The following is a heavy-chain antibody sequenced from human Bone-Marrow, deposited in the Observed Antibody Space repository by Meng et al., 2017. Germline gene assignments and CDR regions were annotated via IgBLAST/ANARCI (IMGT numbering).Heavy chain of an antibody. CDR3: ARDHSGYDGGFDY. D-gene: IGHD5-12*01. V-gene: IGHV1-69*06. CDR1: GDTFSSYG. Sequence: QVQRRESGTEVKGPGSSVKVSCKATGDTFSSYGISWVRQAPGQGLEWMGGLIPLFGTAHYAQKFQGRVTITADTSTNTAYMEMRSLRSDDTAVYYCARDHSGYDGGFDYWGQGTLVTVSS. CDR2: LIPLFGTA. J-gene: IGHJ4*02.